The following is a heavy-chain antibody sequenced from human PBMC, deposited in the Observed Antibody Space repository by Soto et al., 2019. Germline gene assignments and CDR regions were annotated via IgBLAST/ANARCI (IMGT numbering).Heavy chain of an antibody. D-gene: IGHD3-9*01. Sequence: QITLKESGPTLVRPTQTLTLTCAFSGFSLSTSGVGVGWIRQPPGKALEWLAVIYWDDSKHYSPSLRSRPTITKDTSQNHVVLTMTNMHPMDTGTYYCAHKGPEDWPLDYWRQGTLVTVSS. CDR3: AHKGPEDWPLDY. J-gene: IGHJ4*02. CDR2: IYWDDSK. CDR1: GFSLSTSGVG. V-gene: IGHV2-5*02.